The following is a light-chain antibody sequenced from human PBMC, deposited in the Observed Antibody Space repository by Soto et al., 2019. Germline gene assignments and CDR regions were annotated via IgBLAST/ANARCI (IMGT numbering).Light chain of an antibody. CDR3: QQYHNWPA. Sequence: EIVLTQSPGTLSLSPGERATLSCRASQSVFSSLAWYQHKPGQAPRLLIYGAATRATGIPARFSGSGSGTEFTLTISSLQSDDIAVYYCQQYHNWPAFGQGTKVDIK. V-gene: IGKV3-15*01. CDR1: QSVFSS. CDR2: GAA. J-gene: IGKJ1*01.